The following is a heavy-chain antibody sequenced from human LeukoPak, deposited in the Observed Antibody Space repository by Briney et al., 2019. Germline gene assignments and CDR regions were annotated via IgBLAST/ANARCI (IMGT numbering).Heavy chain of an antibody. J-gene: IGHJ3*02. Sequence: SETLSLTCTVSGASISSYYWSWIRRPPGKGVEWIGYIYHSGSAVYRPSLKSRVTISVDTSKNQFSLKLSAVTAADTAVYYCASALFIENAFDIWGQGTVVTVSS. V-gene: IGHV4-59*01. D-gene: IGHD1-26*01. CDR2: IYHSGSA. CDR1: GASISSYY. CDR3: ASALFIENAFDI.